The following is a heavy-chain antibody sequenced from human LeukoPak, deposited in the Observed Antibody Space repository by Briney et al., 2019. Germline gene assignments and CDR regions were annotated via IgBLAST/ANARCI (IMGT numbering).Heavy chain of an antibody. J-gene: IGHJ3*02. CDR3: TVGGYRYGLDAFDI. Sequence: PGGSLRLSCAASGFTFSDSTMHWVRQAPGKGLEWVGRIRSTANSYATAYAASVKGRFTISRGDSKNTASLQINSLKTEDTAVYYCTVGGYRYGLDAFDIWGQGTMVTVSS. CDR2: IRSTANSYAT. V-gene: IGHV3-73*01. CDR1: GFTFSDST. D-gene: IGHD5-18*01.